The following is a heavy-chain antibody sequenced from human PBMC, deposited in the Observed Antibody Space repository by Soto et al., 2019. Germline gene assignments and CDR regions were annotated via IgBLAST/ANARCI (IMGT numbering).Heavy chain of an antibody. J-gene: IGHJ4*02. CDR1: GFTFSSYG. Sequence: PGGSLRLSCAASGFTFSSYGMHWVRQAPGKGLEWVAVISYDGSNKYYADSVKGRFTISRDNSKNTLYLQMNSLRAEDTAVYYWGKDPGGGGGYFDYWGQGTLVTVSS. V-gene: IGHV3-30*18. CDR2: ISYDGSNK. CDR3: GKDPGGGGGYFDY. D-gene: IGHD3-10*01.